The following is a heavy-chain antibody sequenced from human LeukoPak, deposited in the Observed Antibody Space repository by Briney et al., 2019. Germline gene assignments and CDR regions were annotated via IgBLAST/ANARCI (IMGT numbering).Heavy chain of an antibody. CDR1: GFTFSSYG. D-gene: IGHD3-22*01. V-gene: IGHV3-30*18. CDR3: AKGEVDYYDSSGYYYYFDY. J-gene: IGHJ4*02. Sequence: PGGPLRLSCAASGFTFSSYGMHWVRQAPGKGLEWVAVISYDGSNKYYADSVKGRFTISRDNSKNTLYLQMNSLRAEDTAVYYCAKGEVDYYDSSGYYYYFDYWGQGTLVTVSS. CDR2: ISYDGSNK.